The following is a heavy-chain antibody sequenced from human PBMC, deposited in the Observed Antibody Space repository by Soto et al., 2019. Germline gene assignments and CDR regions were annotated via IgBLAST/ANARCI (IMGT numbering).Heavy chain of an antibody. J-gene: IGHJ3*02. CDR2: ISNTGSVI. CDR1: GFSFISYS. Sequence: GGSLRLSCAACGFSFISYSMSWVRQAPGKGLEWVSYISNTGSVIHDADSVKGRFTISRDNAKNSLSLQMNSLRDEDTALYYCVRVYASNTFDIWGQGTVVTVSS. CDR3: VRVYASNTFDI. V-gene: IGHV3-48*02. D-gene: IGHD2-2*01.